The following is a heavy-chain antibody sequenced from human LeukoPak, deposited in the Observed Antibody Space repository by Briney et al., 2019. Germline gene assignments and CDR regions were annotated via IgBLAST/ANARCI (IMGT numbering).Heavy chain of an antibody. CDR2: IYTSGST. J-gene: IGHJ6*03. V-gene: IGHV4-4*07. CDR3: ARDKYSGSTYYHYYMDV. Sequence: PSETLSLTCTVSGGSIGAYYWSWIRQPAGKRLEWIGRIYTSGSTNYNPSLKSRVTMSVDTSKNQFSLKLSSVTAADTAVYYCARDKYSGSTYYHYYMDVWGKGTTVTVSS. CDR1: GGSIGAYY. D-gene: IGHD3-10*01.